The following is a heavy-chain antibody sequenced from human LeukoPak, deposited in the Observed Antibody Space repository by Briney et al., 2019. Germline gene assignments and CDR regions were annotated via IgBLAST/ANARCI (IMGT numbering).Heavy chain of an antibody. Sequence: SETLSLTCTISGGSVSDYYWSWIRQSPGKGLEWIGYIYHTGSTSYSPSLKSRVTISADTSQNRFSLKLSSVTAADTAVYYCASRNWGQGTLVTVSS. J-gene: IGHJ4*02. CDR3: ASRN. CDR1: GGSVSDYY. V-gene: IGHV4-59*02. CDR2: IYHTGST.